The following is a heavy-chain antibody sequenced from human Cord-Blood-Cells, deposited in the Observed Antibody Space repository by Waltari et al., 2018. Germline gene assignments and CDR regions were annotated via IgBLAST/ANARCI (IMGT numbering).Heavy chain of an antibody. CDR2: CGPEDGET. V-gene: IGHV1-24*01. D-gene: IGHD6-6*01. J-gene: IGHJ5*02. CDR3: ARGPAARPSYNWFDP. CDR1: GYTLTELS. Sequence: QVQLVQSGAEVKKPGASVKVSCKVSGYTLTELSMHWVRQAPGKGLEWMGGCGPEDGETTDAQKCQGRVTMTGDTSTDAAYMELSSLRSEDTAVYYCARGPAARPSYNWFDPWGQGTLVTVSS.